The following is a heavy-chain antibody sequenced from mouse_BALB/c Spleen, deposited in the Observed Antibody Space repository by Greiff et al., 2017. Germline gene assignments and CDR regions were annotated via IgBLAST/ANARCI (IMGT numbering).Heavy chain of an antibody. CDR1: GFSLTSYD. CDR3: VRGIYGSMDY. Sequence: QVQLKESGPGLVAPSQSLSITCTVSGFSLTSYDISWIRQPPGKGLEWLGVIWTGGGTNYNSAFMSRLSISKDNSKSQVFLKMNSLQTDDTAIYYCVRGIYGSMDYWGQGTSVTVSS. D-gene: IGHD1-1*02. J-gene: IGHJ4*01. V-gene: IGHV2-9-2*01. CDR2: IWTGGGT.